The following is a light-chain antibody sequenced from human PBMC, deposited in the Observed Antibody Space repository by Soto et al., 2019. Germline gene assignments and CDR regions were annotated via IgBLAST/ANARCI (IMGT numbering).Light chain of an antibody. Sequence: QSALTQPASVSGSPGQSITISCTETSSDVGSTFNYVSWYQHHPGKAPRLIMSDVNHRPSGVSDRFSGSKSGNTASLTISGLQAEDEADYFCSAYSTGSTPVLFGGGTKVTVL. J-gene: IGLJ3*02. V-gene: IGLV2-14*03. CDR1: SSDVGSTFNY. CDR3: SAYSTGSTPVL. CDR2: DVN.